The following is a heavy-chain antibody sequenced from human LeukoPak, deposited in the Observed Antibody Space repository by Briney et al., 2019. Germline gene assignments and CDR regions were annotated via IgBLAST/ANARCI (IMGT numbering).Heavy chain of an antibody. CDR1: GGSISSGSYY. Sequence: EASETLSLTCTVSGGSISSGSYYWSWIRQPAGKGLEWIGRIYTSGSTNYNPSLKSRVTISVDTSKNQFSLKLSSVTAADTAVYYCAREVGATLGYWGQGTLVTVSS. D-gene: IGHD1-26*01. CDR3: AREVGATLGY. J-gene: IGHJ4*02. V-gene: IGHV4-61*02. CDR2: IYTSGST.